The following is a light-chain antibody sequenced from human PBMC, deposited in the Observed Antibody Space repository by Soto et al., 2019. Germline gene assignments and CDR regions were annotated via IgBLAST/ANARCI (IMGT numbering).Light chain of an antibody. CDR3: SSYTSSSTLNYV. J-gene: IGLJ1*01. Sequence: QSVLTQPASVSGSPGQSITISCTGTSSDVGGYNYVSWYQQHPGKAPKLMIYDVSNRPSGVSNRFSGSKSGNTASLTISGLQAEYEADYYCSSYTSSSTLNYVFGTGIKLTVL. V-gene: IGLV2-14*01. CDR1: SSDVGGYNY. CDR2: DVS.